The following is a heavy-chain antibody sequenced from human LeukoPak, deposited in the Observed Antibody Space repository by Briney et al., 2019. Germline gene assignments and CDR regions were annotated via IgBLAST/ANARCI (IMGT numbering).Heavy chain of an antibody. V-gene: IGHV4-4*02. CDR3: ARGVGVGDYHYYYMDV. CDR2: IYHSGST. D-gene: IGHD3-3*01. Sequence: SETLSLTCAVSGGSISSSNWWNWVRQSPGKGLEWIGEIYHSGSTNYNPSLKSRVTISLDKSKNQFSLKLTSVTAADTAVYYCARGVGVGDYHYYYMDVWGKGTTVTISS. J-gene: IGHJ6*03. CDR1: GGSISSSNW.